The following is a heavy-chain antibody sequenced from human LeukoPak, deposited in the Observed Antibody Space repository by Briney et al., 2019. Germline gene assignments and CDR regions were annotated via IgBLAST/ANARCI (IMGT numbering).Heavy chain of an antibody. CDR1: GYTFTNYY. CDR2: IDPNTGGT. CDR3: ASLYDIVGTTVDY. J-gene: IGHJ4*02. V-gene: IGHV1-2*06. Sequence: GASVKVSCKPSGYTFTNYYIHWVRQAPGQWLEWMGRIDPNTGGTKSAKNFQGRVTMTRDTSISTAYMALSGLRSDDTAVYYCASLYDIVGTTVDYWGQGTLVTVSS. D-gene: IGHD1-26*01.